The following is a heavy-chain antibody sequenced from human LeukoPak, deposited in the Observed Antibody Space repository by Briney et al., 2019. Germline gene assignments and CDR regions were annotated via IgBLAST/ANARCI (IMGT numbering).Heavy chain of an antibody. Sequence: QPGGSLRLSCAASGFTFSSYWMSWVRQAPGKGLEWVANIKQDGSEKYYVDSVKGRFTISRDNAKNSLYLQMNGLRAEDTAVYYCARELGYCSGGSCYAFDYWGQGTLVTVSS. CDR2: IKQDGSEK. J-gene: IGHJ4*02. V-gene: IGHV3-7*01. D-gene: IGHD2-15*01. CDR1: GFTFSSYW. CDR3: ARELGYCSGGSCYAFDY.